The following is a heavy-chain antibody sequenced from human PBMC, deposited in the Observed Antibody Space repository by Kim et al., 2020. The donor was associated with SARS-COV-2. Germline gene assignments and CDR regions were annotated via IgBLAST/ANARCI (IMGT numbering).Heavy chain of an antibody. J-gene: IGHJ4*02. V-gene: IGHV3-23*03. CDR3: AKDLVGTETTY. CDR2: IYSDGTNT. D-gene: IGHD1-1*01. CDR1: GFSFSSSP. Sequence: GGSLRLSCAASGFSFSSSPMSWVRQAPGKGLEWVSLIYSDGTNTYYADSVNGRFTISRDNSKNTLYLQMNSLRAEDTAVYYCAKDLVGTETTYWGQGTLVTVSS.